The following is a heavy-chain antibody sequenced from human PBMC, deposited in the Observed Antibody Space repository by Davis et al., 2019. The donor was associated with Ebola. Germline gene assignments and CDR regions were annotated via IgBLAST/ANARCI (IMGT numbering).Heavy chain of an antibody. D-gene: IGHD1/OR15-1a*01. CDR1: GFTFSSYW. CDR2: INSDGSST. CDR3: AKESYNWNRQDAFDI. V-gene: IGHV3-74*01. Sequence: GESLKISCAASGFTFSSYWMHWVRQAPGKGLVWVSRINSDGSSTSYADSVKGRFTISRDNSKNTLYLQMNSLRAEDTAVYYCAKESYNWNRQDAFDIWGQGTMVTVSS. J-gene: IGHJ3*02.